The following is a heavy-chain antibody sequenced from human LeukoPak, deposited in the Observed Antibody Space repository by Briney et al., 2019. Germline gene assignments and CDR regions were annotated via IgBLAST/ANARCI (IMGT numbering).Heavy chain of an antibody. CDR3: ARAHKGYSSSELDY. Sequence: ASVKVSCKSSVYTFTGYYMHWVRQAPGQGLAWMGWINPNSGGTNYAQKFQGRVTMTRDTSISTAYMELSRLRSDDTAVYYCARAHKGYSSSELDYWGQGSLVTVSS. CDR1: VYTFTGYY. J-gene: IGHJ4*02. V-gene: IGHV1-2*02. D-gene: IGHD6-13*01. CDR2: INPNSGGT.